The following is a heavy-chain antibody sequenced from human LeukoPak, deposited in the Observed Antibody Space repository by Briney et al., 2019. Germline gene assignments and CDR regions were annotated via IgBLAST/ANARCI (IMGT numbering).Heavy chain of an antibody. V-gene: IGHV3-48*02. D-gene: IGHD3-3*01. CDR3: ARGALPSRHDFWGGYYRNLHYLDY. CDR1: GFTFGSYS. J-gene: IGHJ4*02. Sequence: GGSLRLSCAASGFTFGSYSMTWVRQAPGKGLEWLSYISSSGHTTYYADSVKGRFTISRDNAENSLYLQMNSLTDEDTAVYYCARGALPSRHDFWGGYYRNLHYLDYWGQGTLVTVSS. CDR2: ISSSGHTT.